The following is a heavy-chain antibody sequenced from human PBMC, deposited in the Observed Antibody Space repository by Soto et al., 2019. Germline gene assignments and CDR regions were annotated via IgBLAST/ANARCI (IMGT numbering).Heavy chain of an antibody. J-gene: IGHJ4*02. CDR1: GGSFRGYY. D-gene: IGHD3-22*01. Sequence: SETLSLTCTVYGGSFRGYYWRSIRQPPGKGLEWIGEINHSGSTNYNPSLKSRVTISVDTSKNQFSLKLSSVTAADTAVYYCARARKGYYDSSGYYGYWGQGTLVTVSS. CDR2: INHSGST. CDR3: ARARKGYYDSSGYYGY. V-gene: IGHV4-34*01.